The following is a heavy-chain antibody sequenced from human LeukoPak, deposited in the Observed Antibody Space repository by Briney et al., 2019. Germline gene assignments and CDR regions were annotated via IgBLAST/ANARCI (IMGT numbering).Heavy chain of an antibody. J-gene: IGHJ4*02. CDR2: ISYDGSDK. CDR3: ARDLHAVGTILLDY. Sequence: GGSLRLSCAASGFTFSSYAMHWVRQASGKGLEWVAVISYDGSDKNYVDSVKGRFTISRDNSKNTVYLQVNNLRAEDTAIYYCARDLHAVGTILLDYWGQGTLVTVSS. V-gene: IGHV3-30*04. CDR1: GFTFSSYA. D-gene: IGHD5-12*01.